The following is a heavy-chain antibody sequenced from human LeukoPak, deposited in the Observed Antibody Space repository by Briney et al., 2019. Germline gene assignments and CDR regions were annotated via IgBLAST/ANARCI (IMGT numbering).Heavy chain of an antibody. Sequence: SETLSLTCAVSGGSISSGGYSWSWIRQPAGKGLEWIGRIYTSGSTNYNPSLKTRVTISVDTSKNQFSLKLSSVTAADTGVYYCARYGSATVARFDYWGQGILVTVSS. CDR3: ARYGSATVARFDY. J-gene: IGHJ4*02. V-gene: IGHV4-61*02. CDR2: IYTSGST. D-gene: IGHD4-11*01. CDR1: GGSISSGGYS.